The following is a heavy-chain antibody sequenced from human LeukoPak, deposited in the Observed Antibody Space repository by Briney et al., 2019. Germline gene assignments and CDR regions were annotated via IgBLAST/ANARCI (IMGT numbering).Heavy chain of an antibody. Sequence: GAPVKVSCKASGYTFSGYAIHWVRQALGQRFEWMGWINAGNGHTKYSQNFQGRVTITRDSSANIVYMDVSSLTSEDTAVYYCARGIWSATRVDYYLDNWGRGTLVTVSS. CDR1: GYTFSGYA. J-gene: IGHJ4*02. CDR2: INAGNGHT. CDR3: ARGIWSATRVDYYLDN. D-gene: IGHD5-24*01. V-gene: IGHV1-3*01.